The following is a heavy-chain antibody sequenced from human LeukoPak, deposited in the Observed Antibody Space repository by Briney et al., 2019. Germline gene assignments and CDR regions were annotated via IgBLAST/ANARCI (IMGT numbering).Heavy chain of an antibody. CDR2: INSGGGST. Sequence: GGSLRLSCAASGFSFSNYAKHWVRQAPGKGLEYVAIINSGGGSTFYVDSLRGRFTISRDNSKNTLYLQMGSLRTEDMAVYYCARLRDGYNLADYWGQGTLVTVSS. CDR1: GFSFSNYA. J-gene: IGHJ4*02. V-gene: IGHV3-64*02. D-gene: IGHD5-24*01. CDR3: ARLRDGYNLADY.